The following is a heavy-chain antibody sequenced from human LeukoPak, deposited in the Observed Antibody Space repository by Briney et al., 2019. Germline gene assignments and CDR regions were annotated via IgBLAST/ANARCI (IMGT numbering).Heavy chain of an antibody. J-gene: IGHJ6*03. V-gene: IGHV4-59*08. Sequence: SEALSITSTVSGGSISSYYWSWIRQPPGKGLEWIGYIYYSGSTNYNPSLKSRVTISVDTSKNQFSLKLSSVTAADTAVYYCASRTSYCSSTSCPDYYYYMDVWGKGTTVTVSS. CDR1: GGSISSYY. CDR2: IYYSGST. CDR3: ASRTSYCSSTSCPDYYYYMDV. D-gene: IGHD2-2*01.